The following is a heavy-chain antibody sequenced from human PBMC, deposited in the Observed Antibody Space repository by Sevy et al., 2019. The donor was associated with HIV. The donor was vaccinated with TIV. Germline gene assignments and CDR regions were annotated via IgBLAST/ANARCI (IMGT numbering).Heavy chain of an antibody. J-gene: IGHJ6*02. D-gene: IGHD5-12*01. V-gene: IGHV3-48*02. Sequence: GGSLRLSCAASGFTFSSYSMNWVRQAPGKGLEWVSYISSTSSTIYYADSVKGRFTISRDNAKNLLYLQMNSLRDEDTAVYYCARGRDGYNSRYYGMDVWGQGTTVTVSS. CDR1: GFTFSSYS. CDR2: ISSTSSTI. CDR3: ARGRDGYNSRYYGMDV.